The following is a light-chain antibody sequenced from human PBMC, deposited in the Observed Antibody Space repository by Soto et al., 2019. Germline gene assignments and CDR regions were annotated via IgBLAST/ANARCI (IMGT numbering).Light chain of an antibody. J-gene: IGLJ1*01. CDR2: EGS. CDR3: CSYAGSSTFPV. Sequence: QSALTQPASVSGSPGQSITTSCTGTSSDVGSYNLVSWYQQHPGKAHKLMIYEGSKRPSGVSNRFSGSKSGNTASLTISGLQAEDEADYYCCSYAGSSTFPVFGTGTKLTVL. V-gene: IGLV2-23*03. CDR1: SSDVGSYNL.